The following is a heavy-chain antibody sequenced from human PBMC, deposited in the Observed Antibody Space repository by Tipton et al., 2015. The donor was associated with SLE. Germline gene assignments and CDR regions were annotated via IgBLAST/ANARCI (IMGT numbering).Heavy chain of an antibody. Sequence: TLSLTCIVSGVSISSNDYQWGWIRQPPGKGLEWLGSLYYSGNTYSNPSLKSRVAISVDTSENHFSLTLSSVTAADTAVYYCARLSISSYPKGHFDSWGQGTLVTVSS. CDR2: LYYSGNT. D-gene: IGHD3-3*01. CDR1: GVSISSNDYQ. J-gene: IGHJ4*02. CDR3: ARLSISSYPKGHFDS. V-gene: IGHV4-31*03.